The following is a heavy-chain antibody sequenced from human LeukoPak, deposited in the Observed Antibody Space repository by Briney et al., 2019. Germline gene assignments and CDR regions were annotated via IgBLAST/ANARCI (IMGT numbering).Heavy chain of an antibody. Sequence: SETLSLTCTVSGGSISSYYWSWIRQPPGKGLEWIGYIYYSGSTNYNPSLKSRVTISVDTSKNQFSLKLSSATAADTAVYYCASSHPEYCSSTSCYKGHYYYYYYMDVWGKGTTVTVSS. V-gene: IGHV4-59*01. J-gene: IGHJ6*03. CDR3: ASSHPEYCSSTSCYKGHYYYYYYMDV. CDR2: IYYSGST. CDR1: GGSISSYY. D-gene: IGHD2-2*02.